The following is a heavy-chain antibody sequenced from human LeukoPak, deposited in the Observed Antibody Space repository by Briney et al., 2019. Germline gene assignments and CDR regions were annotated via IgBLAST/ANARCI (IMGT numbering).Heavy chain of an antibody. CDR2: IYTSGST. Sequence: SQTLSLTCTVSGGSISSGSYYWSWIRQPAGKGLEWIVRIYTSGSTNYNPSLKSRVTISVDTSKNQFSLKLSSVTAADTAVYYCARVTTGGYYNCWGQGTLVTVSS. CDR3: ARVTTGGYYNC. D-gene: IGHD3-22*01. J-gene: IGHJ4*02. V-gene: IGHV4-61*02. CDR1: GGSISSGSYY.